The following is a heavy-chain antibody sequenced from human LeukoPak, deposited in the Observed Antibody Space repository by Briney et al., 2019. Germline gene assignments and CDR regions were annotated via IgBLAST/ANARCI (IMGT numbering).Heavy chain of an antibody. CDR1: GDSVSSNSAA. V-gene: IGHV6-1*01. Sequence: SQTLSLTCAISGDSVSSNSAAWNWIRQPPSRGLEWLGRTYYRSKWYNDYAVSVKSRITINPDTSKNQFSLKLSSVTAADTAVYYCASTPPPGGIVLMVYATYFDYWGQGTLVTVSS. CDR3: ASTPPPGGIVLMVYATYFDY. D-gene: IGHD2-8*01. J-gene: IGHJ4*02. CDR2: TYYRSKWYN.